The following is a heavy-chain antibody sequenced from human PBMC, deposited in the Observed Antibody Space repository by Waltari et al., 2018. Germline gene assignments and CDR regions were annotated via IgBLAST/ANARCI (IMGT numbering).Heavy chain of an antibody. J-gene: IGHJ4*02. V-gene: IGHV3-30*04. CDR1: GFTFISYA. Sequence: QVQLVESGGGVVQPGRSLRLSCAASGFTFISYAMHWVRQPPGEGLGWVEVIAHDESHRYYTASVRGRLTISRDNSRNTLYLQMNSLRAEDTAIYYCARGWGHYYDSSGYYGWGQGTLVTVSS. CDR2: IAHDESHR. D-gene: IGHD3-22*01. CDR3: ARGWGHYYDSSGYYG.